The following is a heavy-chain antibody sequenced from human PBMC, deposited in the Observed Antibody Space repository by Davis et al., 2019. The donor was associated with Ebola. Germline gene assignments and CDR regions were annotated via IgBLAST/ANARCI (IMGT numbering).Heavy chain of an antibody. D-gene: IGHD3-10*01. CDR2: GSAYNGNT. V-gene: IGHV1-18*04. CDR3: ARWGSGSYEPDYYYGMDV. Sequence: AASVKVSCKASGYTLTSYGISWVRQAPGQGLEWMGWGSAYNGNTNYAQKLQGRVTMTTDTSTSTAYMELRSLRSDDTAVYYCARWGSGSYEPDYYYGMDVWGQGTTVTVSS. CDR1: GYTLTSYG. J-gene: IGHJ6*02.